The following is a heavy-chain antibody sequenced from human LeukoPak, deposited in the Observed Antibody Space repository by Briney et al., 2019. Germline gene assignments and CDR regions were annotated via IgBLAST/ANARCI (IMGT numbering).Heavy chain of an antibody. CDR1: GGTFSSYA. Sequence: ASVKVSCKASGGTFSSYAISWVRQAPGQGLEWMGRIIPILGIANYAQKFQGRVTITADKSTSTAYMELSSLRSEDTAVYYCARDPTIQYCSSTSCYLDYWGQGTLVTVSS. CDR2: IIPILGIA. CDR3: ARDPTIQYCSSTSCYLDY. V-gene: IGHV1-69*04. D-gene: IGHD2-2*01. J-gene: IGHJ4*02.